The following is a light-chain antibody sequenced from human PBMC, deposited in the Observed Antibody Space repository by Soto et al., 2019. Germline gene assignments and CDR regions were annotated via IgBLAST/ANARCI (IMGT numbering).Light chain of an antibody. CDR2: KVS. CDR3: MQGTHWPIT. J-gene: IGKJ5*01. Sequence: DIVMTQSPLSLPVTPGEPASISCRSNQSLVHSDGIAYFSWFQXRQGRSQRGXIYKVSNRDSGVPARFSGSGSGTDCALKISRVEAEDVGVYYCMQGTHWPITFGQGTRLEIK. V-gene: IGKV2-30*02. CDR1: QSLVHSDGIAY.